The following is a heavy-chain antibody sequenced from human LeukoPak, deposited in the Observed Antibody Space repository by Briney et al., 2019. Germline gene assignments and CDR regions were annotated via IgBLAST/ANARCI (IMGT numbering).Heavy chain of an antibody. CDR3: ARETYYDYVWGSSYYFDY. CDR1: GGSISSGGYY. CDR2: IYYSGST. J-gene: IGHJ4*02. Sequence: SQTLSLTCTASGGSISSGGYYWSWIRQHPGKGLEWIGYIYYSGSTYYNPSLKSRVTISVDTSKNQFSLKLSSVTAADTAVYYCARETYYDYVWGSSYYFDYWGQGTLVTVSS. D-gene: IGHD3-16*01. V-gene: IGHV4-31*03.